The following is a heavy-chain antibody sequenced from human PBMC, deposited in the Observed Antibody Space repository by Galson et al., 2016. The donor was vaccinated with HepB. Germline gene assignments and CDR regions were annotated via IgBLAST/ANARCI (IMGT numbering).Heavy chain of an antibody. CDR2: IDPSDSYT. CDR1: GYAFTSYW. J-gene: IGHJ5*01. D-gene: IGHD5-24*01. Sequence: QSGAEVKKPGESLRISCEGFGYAFTSYWINWVRQMPGKGLEWMGRIDPSDSYTNYSPSFKGHVSISADKSLIAAYLHWSSLRASDTAIYYCAKGGVTTSYNDFDSWGQGTLVTVSS. V-gene: IGHV5-10-1*01. CDR3: AKGGVTTSYNDFDS.